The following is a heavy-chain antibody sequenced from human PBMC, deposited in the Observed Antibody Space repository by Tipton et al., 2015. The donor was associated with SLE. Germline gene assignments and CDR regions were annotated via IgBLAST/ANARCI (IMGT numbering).Heavy chain of an antibody. V-gene: IGHV3-23*01. CDR1: GFSFSTYA. J-gene: IGHJ6*02. CDR3: AKDIGHYDIEGMDV. Sequence: SLRLSCEASGFSFSTYAMSWVRQAPGKGLEWLSVISGSGDRAYYSDSVKGRFTISRDNSKNTLYPQMNSLRAEDTAVYYCAKDIGHYDIEGMDVWGQGTTVTVSS. CDR2: ISGSGDRA. D-gene: IGHD3-9*01.